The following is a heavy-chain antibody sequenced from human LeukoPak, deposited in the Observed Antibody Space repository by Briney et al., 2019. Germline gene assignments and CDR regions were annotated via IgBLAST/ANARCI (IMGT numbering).Heavy chain of an antibody. CDR2: IIPIFGTA. Sequence: SVKVSCKASGGTFSSYAINWVRQAPGQGLEWMGGIIPIFGTANYAQRFQGGVTITADESTSTAYMELSSLRSEDTAVYYCARDQGIVGAMAFDYWGQGTLVTVSS. V-gene: IGHV1-69*13. J-gene: IGHJ4*02. CDR1: GGTFSSYA. CDR3: ARDQGIVGAMAFDY. D-gene: IGHD1-26*01.